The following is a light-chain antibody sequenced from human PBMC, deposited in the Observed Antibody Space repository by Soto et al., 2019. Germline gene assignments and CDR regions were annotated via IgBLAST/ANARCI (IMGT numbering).Light chain of an antibody. Sequence: EIVLTQSPGILSLSPGERATLSCRASQTVSSSYLAWYQQKPGQAPRLLIYGASNRATGIPDRFSASGSKTDFPLNISRLEPEDFAVYYCQQYGSSPPYTFGQGTKLEIK. CDR3: QQYGSSPPYT. CDR2: GAS. CDR1: QTVSSSY. J-gene: IGKJ2*01. V-gene: IGKV3-20*01.